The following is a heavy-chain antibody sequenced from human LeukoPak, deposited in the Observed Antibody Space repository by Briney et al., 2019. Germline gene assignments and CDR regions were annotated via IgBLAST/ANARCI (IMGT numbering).Heavy chain of an antibody. CDR1: GFIFSTYA. V-gene: IGHV3-23*01. CDR3: AKGTTLAYCYYFYMDV. CDR2: IGGSGGST. D-gene: IGHD1-1*01. Sequence: GGSLRLSCAPSGFIFSTYAMTWVRQAPGKGLEWVSAIGGSGGSTYYADSVKGRFTISRDNSKNTLSLQMNSLRAEDTAVYYCAKGTTLAYCYYFYMDVWGKGTTVTVSS. J-gene: IGHJ6*03.